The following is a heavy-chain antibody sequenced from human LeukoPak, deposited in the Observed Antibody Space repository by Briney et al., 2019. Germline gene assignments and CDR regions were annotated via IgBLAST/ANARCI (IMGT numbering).Heavy chain of an antibody. CDR2: ISSSGSTI. CDR1: GFTFSDYY. Sequence: GGSLRLSCAASGFTFSDYYMSWIRQAPGKGLERVSYISSSGSTIYYADSVKGRFTISRDNAKNSLYLQMNSLRAEDTAVYYCARTVYYDSSGYPSSFDYWGQGTLVTVSS. V-gene: IGHV3-11*01. D-gene: IGHD3-22*01. J-gene: IGHJ4*02. CDR3: ARTVYYDSSGYPSSFDY.